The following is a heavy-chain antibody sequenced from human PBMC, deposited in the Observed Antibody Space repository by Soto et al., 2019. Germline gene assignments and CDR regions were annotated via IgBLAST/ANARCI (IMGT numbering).Heavy chain of an antibody. CDR2: INHTGAT. D-gene: IGHD3-3*01. Sequence: ASETLSLTCAAYGGSVNGYYWNWIRQPPGKGLVWIGEINHTGATHYNQSLKSRVTMSVDTSENQLSLRMSSLTAADTAVYYCATRIPVFGLLIPPFDPWGQGTKVTVSS. CDR3: ATRIPVFGLLIPPFDP. V-gene: IGHV4-34*01. CDR1: GGSVNGYY. J-gene: IGHJ5*01.